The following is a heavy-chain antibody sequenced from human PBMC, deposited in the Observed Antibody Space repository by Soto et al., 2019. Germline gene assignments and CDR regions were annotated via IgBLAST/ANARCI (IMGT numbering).Heavy chain of an antibody. V-gene: IGHV4-39*01. J-gene: IGHJ5*02. Sequence: SEILSLTCTVSGGSISSSSYYWGWIRQPPGKGLEWIGSIYYSGSTYYNPSLKSRVTISVDTSKNQFSLKLSSVTAADTAVYYCASPKIAFYNWFDPWGQGTLVPVSS. CDR2: IYYSGST. CDR3: ASPKIAFYNWFDP. CDR1: GGSISSSSYY. D-gene: IGHD3-3*02.